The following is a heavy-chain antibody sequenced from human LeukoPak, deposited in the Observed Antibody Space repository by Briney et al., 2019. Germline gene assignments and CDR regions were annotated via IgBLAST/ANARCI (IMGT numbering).Heavy chain of an antibody. CDR3: ARGPTVTTDY. D-gene: IGHD4-17*01. CDR1: GGSISSISHY. CDR2: IYYSGSS. V-gene: IGHV4-39*01. J-gene: IGHJ4*02. Sequence: SETLSLTCTVSGGSISSISHYWGWFRQPPGKGLEWIGYIYYSGSSFCNPSLKSRVTMSVDTSKNQFSLRLNSVTAADTAVYYCARGPTVTTDYWGQGTLVTVSS.